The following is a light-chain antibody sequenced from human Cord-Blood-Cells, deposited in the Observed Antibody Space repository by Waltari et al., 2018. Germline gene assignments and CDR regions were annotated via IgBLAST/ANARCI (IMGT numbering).Light chain of an antibody. CDR1: QSISSY. J-gene: IGKJ1*01. CDR2: AAS. CDR3: QQSYSTPRT. V-gene: IGKV1-39*01. Sequence: IQMTHSPSSLSASVGHRATLTCRASQSISSYLNWYQQKPGKAPKLLIYAASSLQSGVPSRFSGSGSGTDFTLTISSLQPEDFATYYCQQSYSTPRTFGQGTKVEIK.